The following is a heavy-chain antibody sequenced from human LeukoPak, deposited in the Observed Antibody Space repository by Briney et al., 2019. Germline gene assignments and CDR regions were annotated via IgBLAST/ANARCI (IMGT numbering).Heavy chain of an antibody. D-gene: IGHD3-3*01. V-gene: IGHV1-58*01. CDR3: AAPGYYDFWSGDGYNWFHP. CDR1: GFTFTSSA. J-gene: IGHJ5*02. Sequence: SVKVSCKASGFTFTSSAVQWVRQARGQRLEGVGWIVVGSGNTNYAQEFQERVTITRDMSTSTAYMEPSSLRSEDTAVYYCAAPGYYDFWSGDGYNWFHPSGQGTLVTVSS. CDR2: IVVGSGNT.